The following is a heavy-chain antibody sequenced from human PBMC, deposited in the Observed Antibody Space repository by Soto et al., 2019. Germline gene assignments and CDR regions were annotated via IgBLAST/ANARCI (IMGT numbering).Heavy chain of an antibody. V-gene: IGHV4-31*03. CDR3: ASSLGVAAAGAFDY. CDR1: GGSISSGGYY. Sequence: QVQLQESGPGLVKPSQTLSLTCTVSGGSISSGGYYWSWIRQHPGKGLEWIGYIYYSGSTDYNPSPXRXVXXSVDTSKTQCSLQLSCVTGAGPAVYYWASSLGVAAAGAFDYWGQGTLVTVSS. CDR2: IYYSGST. D-gene: IGHD6-13*01. J-gene: IGHJ4*02.